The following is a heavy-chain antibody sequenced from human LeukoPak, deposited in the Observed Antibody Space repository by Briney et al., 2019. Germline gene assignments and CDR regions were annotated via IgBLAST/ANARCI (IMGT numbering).Heavy chain of an antibody. D-gene: IGHD6-19*01. CDR2: IYYSGST. CDR1: GGSISNSSYY. J-gene: IGHJ4*02. CDR3: ARMGGAVAGTGFDY. Sequence: KPSETLSLTCTVSGGSISNSSYYWGWIRQPPGKGLEWIGRIYYSGSTYYNPSLKSRVTISVDTSKNQFSLKLSSVTAADTAVYYCARMGGAVAGTGFDYWGQGTLVTVSS. V-gene: IGHV4-39*01.